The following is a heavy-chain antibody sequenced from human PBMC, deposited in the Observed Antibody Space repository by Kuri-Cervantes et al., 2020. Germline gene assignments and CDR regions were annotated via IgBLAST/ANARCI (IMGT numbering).Heavy chain of an antibody. D-gene: IGHD2-15*01. Sequence: GGSLRLSCAASGFTFSSYGMHWVRQAPGKGLEWVSYISSSGSTIYYADSVKGRFTISRDNAKNSLYLQMNSLRAEDTAVYYCAREPVIGYCSGGSCYGGMDVWGQGTTVTVSS. CDR3: AREPVIGYCSGGSCYGGMDV. J-gene: IGHJ6*02. CDR2: ISSSGSTI. V-gene: IGHV3-48*04. CDR1: GFTFSSYG.